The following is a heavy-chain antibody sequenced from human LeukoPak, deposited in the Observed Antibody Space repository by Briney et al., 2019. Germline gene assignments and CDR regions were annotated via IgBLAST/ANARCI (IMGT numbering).Heavy chain of an antibody. CDR1: GYTFTSYG. J-gene: IGHJ5*02. D-gene: IGHD2-2*02. Sequence: GASVKVSCKASGYTFTSYGISWVRQAPGQGLEWMGWISAYNGNTNYAQKLHGRVTMTTDTSTSTAYMELRSLRSDDTAVYYCARDSPLRYCSSTSCYTTGDGPWFDPWGQGTLVTVSS. CDR3: ARDSPLRYCSSTSCYTTGDGPWFDP. V-gene: IGHV1-18*01. CDR2: ISAYNGNT.